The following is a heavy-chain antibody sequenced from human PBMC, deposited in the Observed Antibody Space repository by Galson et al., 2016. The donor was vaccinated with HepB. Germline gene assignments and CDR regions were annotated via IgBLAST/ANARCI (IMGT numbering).Heavy chain of an antibody. D-gene: IGHD4-11*01. Sequence: SVKVSCKDSGYRFFTYGISWVRQAPGQGLEWLGWISANSGNTIYAQKFQDRVTMTRDTPASTVYMDLRSLRSDDTAVYYCARDVQFRFDYWGQGTLVTVSS. CDR1: GYRFFTYG. CDR3: ARDVQFRFDY. V-gene: IGHV1-18*04. CDR2: ISANSGNT. J-gene: IGHJ4*02.